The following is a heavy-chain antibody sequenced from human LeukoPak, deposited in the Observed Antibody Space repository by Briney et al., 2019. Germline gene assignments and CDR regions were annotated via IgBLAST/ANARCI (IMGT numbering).Heavy chain of an antibody. CDR2: ISYDGSNK. Sequence: GGSLRLSCAASGFTFSSYAMHWVRQAPGKGLGWVAVISYDGSNKYYADSVKGRFTISRDNSKNTLYLQMNSLRAEDTAVYYCAKEVRGVWEGYYDSSGYFDYWGQGTLVTVSS. J-gene: IGHJ4*02. D-gene: IGHD3-22*01. CDR1: GFTFSSYA. V-gene: IGHV3-30-3*01. CDR3: AKEVRGVWEGYYDSSGYFDY.